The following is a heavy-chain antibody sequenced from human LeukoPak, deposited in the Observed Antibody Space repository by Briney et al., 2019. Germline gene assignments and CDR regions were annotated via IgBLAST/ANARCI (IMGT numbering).Heavy chain of an antibody. V-gene: IGHV1-69*04. J-gene: IGHJ6*02. CDR2: IIPIFGIA. CDR1: GGTFSSYA. CDR3: ASHIAAAGPTRDYYYGMDV. D-gene: IGHD6-13*01. Sequence: SVKVSCKASGGTFSSYAISWVRQAPGQGLEWMGRIIPIFGIANYAQKFQGRVTITADKSTSTAYMELSSLRSEDTAVYYCASHIAAAGPTRDYYYGMDVWGQGTTVTVSS.